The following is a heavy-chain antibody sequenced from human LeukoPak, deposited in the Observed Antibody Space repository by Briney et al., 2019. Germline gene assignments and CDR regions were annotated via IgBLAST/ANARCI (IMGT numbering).Heavy chain of an antibody. CDR1: GGSISSYY. J-gene: IGHJ3*02. Sequence: SEALSLTCTVSGGSISSYYWSWIRQPPGKGLEWIGYIYYSGSTNYNPSLKSRVTISVDTSKNQFSLELSSVTAADTAVYYCARDLGLLPNDAFDIWGQGTMVTVSS. CDR2: IYYSGST. D-gene: IGHD2-15*01. V-gene: IGHV4-59*01. CDR3: ARDLGLLPNDAFDI.